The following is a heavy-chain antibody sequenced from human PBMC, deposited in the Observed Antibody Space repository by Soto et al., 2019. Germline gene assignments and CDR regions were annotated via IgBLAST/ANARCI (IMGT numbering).Heavy chain of an antibody. CDR2: VRHDGSNI. CDR3: VRDGVWSRPFSGYFYY. V-gene: IGHV3-33*01. D-gene: IGHD3-10*01. Sequence: PGGSLRLSCAATGFTFSGYGMHWVRQAPGKGLEWVAVVRHDGSNIHYADFVKGRFTISRDNSKNTLDLQMNSLRAEDTAVYYCVRDGVWSRPFSGYFYYCAQRAVVTVSS. CDR1: GFTFSGYG. J-gene: IGHJ4*02.